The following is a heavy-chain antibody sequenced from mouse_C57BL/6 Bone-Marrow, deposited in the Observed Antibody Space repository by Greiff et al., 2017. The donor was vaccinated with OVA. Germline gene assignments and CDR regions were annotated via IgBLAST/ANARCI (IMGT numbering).Heavy chain of an antibody. CDR1: GYTFTDYE. J-gene: IGHJ4*01. V-gene: IGHV1-15*01. CDR3: TRGYSNYYAMDY. Sequence: VQLQQSGAELVRPGASVTLSCKASGYTFTDYEMHWVKQTPVHGLEWIGAIDPETGGTAYNQKFKGKAILTADKSSITAYMELRSLTSEYSAVYYCTRGYSNYYAMDYGGQGTSVTVSS. CDR2: IDPETGGT. D-gene: IGHD2-5*01.